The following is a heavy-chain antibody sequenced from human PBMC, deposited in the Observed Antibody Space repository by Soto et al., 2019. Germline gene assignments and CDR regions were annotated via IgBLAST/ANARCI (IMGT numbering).Heavy chain of an antibody. Sequence: PSDTLSLTCVVSGGSISSRHWWSWVRQPPGKGLEWIGEIYHTGSTNYNPSLKSRVVMSIDKSKNQFSLNLNSVTAADTAVYYCASKFGELLADAFDIWGQGTTVT. CDR2: IYHTGST. CDR3: ASKFGELLADAFDI. J-gene: IGHJ3*02. CDR1: GGSISSRHW. V-gene: IGHV4-4*02. D-gene: IGHD3-10*01.